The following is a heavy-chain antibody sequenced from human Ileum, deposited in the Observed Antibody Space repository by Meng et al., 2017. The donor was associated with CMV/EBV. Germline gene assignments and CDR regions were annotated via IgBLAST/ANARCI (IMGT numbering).Heavy chain of an antibody. D-gene: IGHD3-16*01. Sequence: LSRTCAVSGGSFSSSKWWSWVRQPPEKGLEWIGQIYDSGSTTYNPSLKSRVTISLDESKNEFSLKLNSVTAADTAVYYCLRDGTWGHWGQGTLVTVSS. V-gene: IGHV4-4*02. J-gene: IGHJ4*02. CDR2: IYDSGST. CDR1: GGSFSSSKW. CDR3: LRDGTWGH.